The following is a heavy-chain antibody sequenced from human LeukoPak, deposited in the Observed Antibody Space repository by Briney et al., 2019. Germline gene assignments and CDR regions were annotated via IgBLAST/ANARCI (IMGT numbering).Heavy chain of an antibody. J-gene: IGHJ4*02. CDR2: FDPEDGET. D-gene: IGHD3-16*02. Sequence: GASVKVSCKVSGYTLTELSMHWVRQAPGKGLEWMGGFDPEDGETIYAQKFQGRVTMHGDTSTDTAYKERSRLRSDDTAVFYCARGGPYEYVWGSYRPFDYWGQGTLVTVSS. V-gene: IGHV1-24*01. CDR1: GYTLTELS. CDR3: ARGGPYEYVWGSYRPFDY.